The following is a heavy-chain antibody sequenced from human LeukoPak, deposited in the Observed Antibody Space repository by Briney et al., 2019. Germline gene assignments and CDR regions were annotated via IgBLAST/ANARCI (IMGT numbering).Heavy chain of an antibody. CDR2: IYPGDSDT. Sequence: PGESLKISCKGSGYSFTSYLIGWVRQMPGKGLEWMGIIYPGDSDTRYSPSFQGQVTISADKSISTAYLQWSSLKASDTAMYYCARRRGYSYGYLGGIAFDIWGQGTMVTVSS. D-gene: IGHD5-18*01. V-gene: IGHV5-51*01. J-gene: IGHJ3*02. CDR3: ARRRGYSYGYLGGIAFDI. CDR1: GYSFTSYL.